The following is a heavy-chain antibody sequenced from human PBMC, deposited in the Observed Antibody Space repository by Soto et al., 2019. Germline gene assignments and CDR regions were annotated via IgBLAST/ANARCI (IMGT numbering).Heavy chain of an antibody. D-gene: IGHD2-15*01. V-gene: IGHV6-1*01. J-gene: IGHJ6*02. CDR3: ASGLCSGGSCHRYGDYGMDV. CDR2: TYYRSKWYN. Sequence: SQTLSLTCAISGDSVSSDSAAWNWIRQSPSRGLEWLGRTYYRSKWYNEYAPSVKSRITINPDTSKNQFSLKLSSVTAADTAVYYCASGLCSGGSCHRYGDYGMDVWGQGTTVTVSS. CDR1: GDSVSSDSAA.